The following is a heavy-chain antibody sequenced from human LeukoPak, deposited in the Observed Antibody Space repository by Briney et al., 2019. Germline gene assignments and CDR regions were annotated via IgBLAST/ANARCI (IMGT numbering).Heavy chain of an antibody. CDR1: GFTFSSYA. J-gene: IGHJ4*02. V-gene: IGHV3-23*01. CDR3: AKGDLVDTAMVYFDY. CDR2: ISGSGGST. Sequence: GRSLRLSCAASGFTFSSYAMSWVRQAPGKGLEWVSAISGSGGSTYYADSVKGRFTISRDNSKNTLYLQMNSLRAEDTAVYYCAKGDLVDTAMVYFDYWGQGTLVTVSS. D-gene: IGHD5-18*01.